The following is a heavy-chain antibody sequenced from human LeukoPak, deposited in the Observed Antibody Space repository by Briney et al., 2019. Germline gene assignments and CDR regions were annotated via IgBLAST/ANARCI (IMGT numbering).Heavy chain of an antibody. J-gene: IGHJ6*04. CDR1: GFTFSSYA. CDR2: ISGSGSST. D-gene: IGHD6-19*01. Sequence: LLGGSLRLSCAASGFTFSSYAMSWVRQAPGKGLEWVSAISGSGSSTYYADSVKGRFTISRDNSKNTLYLQMNSLRAEDTAVYYCAKEAGDGYGMDVWGKGTTVTVSS. V-gene: IGHV3-23*01. CDR3: AKEAGDGYGMDV.